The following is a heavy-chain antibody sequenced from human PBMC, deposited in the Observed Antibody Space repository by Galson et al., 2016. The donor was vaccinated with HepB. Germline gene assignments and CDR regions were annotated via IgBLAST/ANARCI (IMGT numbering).Heavy chain of an antibody. J-gene: IGHJ4*02. D-gene: IGHD3-22*01. CDR1: GDSISGYY. V-gene: IGHV4-59*01. CDR3: ARLSSGLKPPFDY. Sequence: LSLTCTVSGDSISGYYWSWIRQSPGKGLEWIAYMYSTGTTSYHPSLNGRVTISIDMSKNQFSLKLNSVTAADTAMYYCARLSSGLKPPFDYCGQGTVVTVSS. CDR2: MYSTGTT.